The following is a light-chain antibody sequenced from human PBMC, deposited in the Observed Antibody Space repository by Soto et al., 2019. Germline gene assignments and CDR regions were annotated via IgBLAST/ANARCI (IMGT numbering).Light chain of an antibody. CDR1: SSNIGNDY. Sequence: QSVLTQPPSVSAAPGQTVTISCSGSSSNIGNDYVSWYQQFPGTAPKLLVYDNNKRPSGIPDRFSASRSGTSATLGITGLQTGDEADYYCGAWERSLSAYVFGTATKVTVL. CDR3: GAWERSLSAYV. V-gene: IGLV1-51*01. CDR2: DNN. J-gene: IGLJ1*01.